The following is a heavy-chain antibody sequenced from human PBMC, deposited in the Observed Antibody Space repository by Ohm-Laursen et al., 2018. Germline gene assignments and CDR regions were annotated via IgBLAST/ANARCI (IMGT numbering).Heavy chain of an antibody. Sequence: GSLRLSCSASGFTFSSYSMNWVRQGPGKGLEWVSGISGSGGSTDYADSVKGRFTISRDNSKNTLYLQMNILRSDDTAVYYCARDETGDAIDVCGQGTTVTVSS. CDR2: ISGSGGST. V-gene: IGHV3-23*01. J-gene: IGHJ6*02. CDR1: GFTFSSYS. CDR3: ARDETGDAIDV. D-gene: IGHD7-27*01.